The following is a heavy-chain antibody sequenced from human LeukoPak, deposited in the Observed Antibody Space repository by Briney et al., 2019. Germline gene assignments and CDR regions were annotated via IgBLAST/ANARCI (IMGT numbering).Heavy chain of an antibody. D-gene: IGHD6-13*01. J-gene: IGHJ4*02. CDR2: INPSGYRA. CDR1: GYTFTNYN. Sequence: GASVTVSCKASGYTFTNYNMHWVRQAPGQGLEWMGTINPSGYRANFAQKFQGRVTMTSDTSTSTVYMELSSLRSEDTAVYYCARLTSTSWYECFDYWGQGTLVTVSS. CDR3: ARLTSTSWYECFDY. V-gene: IGHV1-46*01.